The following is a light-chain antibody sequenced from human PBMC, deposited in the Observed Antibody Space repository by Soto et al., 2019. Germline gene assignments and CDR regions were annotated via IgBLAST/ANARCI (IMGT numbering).Light chain of an antibody. V-gene: IGLV2-14*01. Sequence: QSVLTQPASVSGSPGQSITISCTGTSSDVGNYNYVSWYQQYPGRVPKLLIYMVSNRASGASNRFSGSKSGNTASLTISGLQAEDEADYFCTSPTPGSLYVFGTGTKVTVL. CDR2: MVS. CDR1: SSDVGNYNY. CDR3: TSPTPGSLYV. J-gene: IGLJ1*01.